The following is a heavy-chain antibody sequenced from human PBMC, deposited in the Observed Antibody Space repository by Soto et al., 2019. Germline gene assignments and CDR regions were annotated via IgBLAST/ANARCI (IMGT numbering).Heavy chain of an antibody. CDR3: AREPVAGIWFDP. V-gene: IGHV1-18*01. CDR2: INSYNGNT. CDR1: GYTFTSYG. Sequence: QVQLMQSGAEVKKPGASVKVSCKASGYTFTSYGISWVRQAPGQGLEWKGWINSYNGNTNYAQKLQGRGTMTTHTSTSTACMELRSLRSDGTAVYYCAREPVAGIWFDPWGQGTLVTVSS. D-gene: IGHD6-19*01. J-gene: IGHJ5*02.